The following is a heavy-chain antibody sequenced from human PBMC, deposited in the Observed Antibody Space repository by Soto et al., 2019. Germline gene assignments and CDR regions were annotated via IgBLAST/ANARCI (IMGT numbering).Heavy chain of an antibody. CDR3: ARDLYSSGWYPRF. CDR2: IYSGGST. CDR1: GFTVSSNY. J-gene: IGHJ4*02. D-gene: IGHD6-19*01. Sequence: GGSLRLSCAASGFTVSSNYMSWVRQAPGKGLEWVSVIYSGGSTYYADSVKGRFTISRDNSKNTLYLQMNSLRAEDTAVYYCARDLYSSGWYPRFWGQGTLVTVSS. V-gene: IGHV3-66*01.